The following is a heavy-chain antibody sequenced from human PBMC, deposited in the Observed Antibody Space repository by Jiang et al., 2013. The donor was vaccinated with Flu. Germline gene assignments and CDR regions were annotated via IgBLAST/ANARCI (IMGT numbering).Heavy chain of an antibody. CDR2: ISYEWKYK. Sequence: AVISYEWKYKYYADSVKGRFTISRDNSKNTLYLQMNSLRAEDTAVYYCAKASHGSSWALYYYYYYGMDVWGQGTTVTVSS. CDR3: AKASHGSSWALYYYYYYGMDV. D-gene: IGHD6-13*01. J-gene: IGHJ6*02. V-gene: IGHV3-30*18.